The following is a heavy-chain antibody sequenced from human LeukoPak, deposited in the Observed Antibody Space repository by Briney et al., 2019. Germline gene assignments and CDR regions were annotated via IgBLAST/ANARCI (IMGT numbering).Heavy chain of an antibody. CDR2: IYYSGST. V-gene: IGHV4-59*01. D-gene: IGHD1-7*01. CDR3: ARDNWNYGSSMDV. J-gene: IGHJ6*02. CDR1: GGSISSYY. Sequence: TSETLSLTCTVSGGSISSYYWSWIRQPPGKGLEWIGYIYYSGSTNYNPSLKSRVTISVDTSKNQFSLKLSSVTAADTAVYHCARDNWNYGSSMDVWGQGTTVTVSS.